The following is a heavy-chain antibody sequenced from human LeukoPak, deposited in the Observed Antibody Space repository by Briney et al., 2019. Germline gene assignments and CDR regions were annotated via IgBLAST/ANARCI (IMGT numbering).Heavy chain of an antibody. Sequence: PGGSLRLSCAASGFTFSSYGMHWVRQAPGKGREGVAVISYDGSNKYYADSVKGRFTISRDNSKNTLYLQMNSLRAEDTAVYHCAKNPLRAAPGFFDYWGQGTLVTVSS. CDR2: ISYDGSNK. CDR1: GFTFSSYG. J-gene: IGHJ4*02. D-gene: IGHD6-13*01. CDR3: AKNPLRAAPGFFDY. V-gene: IGHV3-30*18.